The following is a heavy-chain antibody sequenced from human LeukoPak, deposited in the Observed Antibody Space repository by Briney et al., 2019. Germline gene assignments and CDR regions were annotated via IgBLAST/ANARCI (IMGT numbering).Heavy chain of an antibody. CDR3: ARHYGTRITMIVVVSPDAFDI. CDR2: IYYSGST. D-gene: IGHD3-22*01. J-gene: IGHJ3*02. V-gene: IGHV4-39*01. CDR1: GGSISSYY. Sequence: SETLSLTCTVSGGSISSYYWGWIRQPPGKGLEWIGSIYYSGSTYYNPSLKSRVTISVDTSKNQFPLKLSSVTAADTAVYYCARHYGTRITMIVVVSPDAFDIWGQGTMVTVSS.